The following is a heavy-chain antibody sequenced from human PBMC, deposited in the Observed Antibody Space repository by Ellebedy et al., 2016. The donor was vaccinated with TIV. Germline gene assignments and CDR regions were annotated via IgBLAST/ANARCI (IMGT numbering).Heavy chain of an antibody. Sequence: SETLSLXCTVSGGSISSYYWSWIRQPPGKGLEWIGYIYYSGSTNYNPSLKSRVTISVDTSKNQFSLKLSSVTAADTAVYYCARDSKWLDYWGQGTLVTVSS. V-gene: IGHV4-59*01. CDR3: ARDSKWLDY. J-gene: IGHJ4*02. CDR1: GGSISSYY. D-gene: IGHD5-24*01. CDR2: IYYSGST.